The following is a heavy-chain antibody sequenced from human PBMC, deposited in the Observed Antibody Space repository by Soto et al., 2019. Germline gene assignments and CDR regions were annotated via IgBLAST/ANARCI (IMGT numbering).Heavy chain of an antibody. D-gene: IGHD3-10*01. Sequence: GGSLSLSCAASGFTFSSDGMHWFRQAPCRWLEGGAVVSYDGSNKYYADSVKGRFTISRDNSKNTLYLQMNSLRAEDTAVYYCAKDLVPITMVRGVMLDYYYYYGMDVWGQGTTVTVSS. CDR3: AKDLVPITMVRGVMLDYYYYYGMDV. V-gene: IGHV3-30*18. CDR2: VSYDGSNK. CDR1: GFTFSSDG. J-gene: IGHJ6*02.